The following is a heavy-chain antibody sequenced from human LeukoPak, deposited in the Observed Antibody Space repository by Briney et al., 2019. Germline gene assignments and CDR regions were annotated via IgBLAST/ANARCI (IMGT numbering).Heavy chain of an antibody. CDR1: GFPVSSNY. J-gene: IGHJ4*02. V-gene: IGHV3-23*01. CDR3: AKDGGLWVSAHWGDS. CDR2: ITTSDGNT. D-gene: IGHD7-27*01. Sequence: GGSLRLSCAASGFPVSSNYMSWVRQAPGKGLEWVSTITTSDGNTYYADSVKGRFTVSRDNSKNTLFLQMNSLRAEDTAVYYCAKDGGLWVSAHWGDSWGRGTLVTVSS.